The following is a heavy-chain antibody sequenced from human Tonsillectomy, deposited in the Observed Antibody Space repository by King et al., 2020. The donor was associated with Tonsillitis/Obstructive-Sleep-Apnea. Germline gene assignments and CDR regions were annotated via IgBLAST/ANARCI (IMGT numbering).Heavy chain of an antibody. CDR1: GFTFSSYW. D-gene: IGHD2-15*01. CDR2: INSDGSST. Sequence: VQLVESGGGLVQPGGSLRLSCAASGFTFSSYWMHWVRQAPGKGLVWVSRINSDGSSTSYADSVKGRFTISRDNAKNTLYLQMNSLRAEDTAVYYCARAYCSGGSCYSRHVDYWGQGTLVTVSS. J-gene: IGHJ4*02. V-gene: IGHV3-74*01. CDR3: ARAYCSGGSCYSRHVDY.